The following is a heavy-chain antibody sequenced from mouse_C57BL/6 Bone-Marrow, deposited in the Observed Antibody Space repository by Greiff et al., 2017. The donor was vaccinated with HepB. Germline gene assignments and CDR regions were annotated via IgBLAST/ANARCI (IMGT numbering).Heavy chain of an antibody. J-gene: IGHJ4*01. CDR3: ARKGGLLYYYAMDY. D-gene: IGHD2-12*01. Sequence: EVKVVESGGGLVQPGGSLKLSCAASGFTFSDYYMYWVRQTPEKRLEWVAYISNGGGSTYYPDTVKGRFTISRDNAKNTLYLQMSRLKSEDTAMYYCARKGGLLYYYAMDYWGQGTSVTVSS. V-gene: IGHV5-12*01. CDR1: GFTFSDYY. CDR2: ISNGGGST.